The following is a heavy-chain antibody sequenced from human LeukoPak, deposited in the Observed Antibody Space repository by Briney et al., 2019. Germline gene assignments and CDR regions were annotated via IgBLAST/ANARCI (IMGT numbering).Heavy chain of an antibody. CDR3: ARAGLRGWELLGVPVDY. J-gene: IGHJ4*02. CDR1: GFTFSSYA. D-gene: IGHD1-26*01. CDR2: ISYDGSNK. V-gene: IGHV3-30-3*01. Sequence: PGGSLRLSCAASGFTFSSYAMHWVRQAPGKGLEWVAVISYDGSNKYYADSVKGRFTISRDNSKNTLYLQMNSLRAEDTAVYYCARAGLRGWELLGVPVDYWGQGTLVTVSS.